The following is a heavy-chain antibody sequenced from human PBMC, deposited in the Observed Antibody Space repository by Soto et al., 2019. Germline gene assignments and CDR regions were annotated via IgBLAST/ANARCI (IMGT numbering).Heavy chain of an antibody. Sequence: GCLRISCATSPFTFSDYAMSWVRPGPGEGVGWVSVIGGDGGSPYYADSVKGRFTVSRDNSKNTLYLQMDSLRAEDTAVYYCAKKGDFWSGYGSSDAFDIWGQGTMVTVSS. V-gene: IGHV3-23*01. CDR2: IGGDGGSP. CDR1: PFTFSDYA. CDR3: AKKGDFWSGYGSSDAFDI. J-gene: IGHJ3*02. D-gene: IGHD3-3*01.